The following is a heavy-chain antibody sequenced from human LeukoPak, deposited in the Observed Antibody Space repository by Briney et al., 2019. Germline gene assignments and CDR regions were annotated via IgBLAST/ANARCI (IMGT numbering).Heavy chain of an antibody. CDR1: GFTFSSYA. D-gene: IGHD3-22*01. J-gene: IGHJ4*02. CDR3: AKAFLYYYDSSGYLYFDY. V-gene: IGHV3-23*01. CDR2: ISGSGGST. Sequence: PGGSLRLSCAASGFTFSSYAMSWVRQAPGKGLEWVSAISGSGGSTYYADSVKGRFAIYRDNSKNTLYLQMNSLRAEDTAVYYCAKAFLYYYDSSGYLYFDYWGQGTLVTVSS.